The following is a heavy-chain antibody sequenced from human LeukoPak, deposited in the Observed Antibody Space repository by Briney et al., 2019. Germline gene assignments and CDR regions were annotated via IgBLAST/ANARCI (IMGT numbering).Heavy chain of an antibody. CDR3: ARGGPAYYDILTGYYPYGMDV. J-gene: IGHJ6*04. CDR2: ISSSGSTI. CDR1: GFTFSSYE. Sequence: GRSLRLSCAASGFTFSSYEMNWVRQAPGKGLEWVSYISSSGSTIYYADSVKGRFTISRDNAKNSLYLQMNSLRAEDTAVYYCARGGPAYYDILTGYYPYGMDVWGKGTTVTVSS. V-gene: IGHV3-48*03. D-gene: IGHD3-9*01.